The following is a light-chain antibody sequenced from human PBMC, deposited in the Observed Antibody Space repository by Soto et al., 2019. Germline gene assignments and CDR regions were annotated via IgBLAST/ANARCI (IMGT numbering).Light chain of an antibody. CDR1: QSISSW. CDR3: QPYTRYPWGT. V-gene: IGKV1-5*01. Sequence: DIQMTQSPSTLSASVGDRVTITCRASQSISSWLAWYQQKPGKAPKLLIYDASSLESGVPSRFSGSGSGTEFTLTISSLQPDDFATYYCQPYTRYPWGTFGQGTKVEIK. CDR2: DAS. J-gene: IGKJ1*01.